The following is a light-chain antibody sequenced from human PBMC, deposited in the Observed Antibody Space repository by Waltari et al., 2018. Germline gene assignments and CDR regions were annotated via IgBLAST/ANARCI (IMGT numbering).Light chain of an antibody. Sequence: QSALTQPRSVSGSPGQSVTISCTGTSSDVGGYNYVSWYQQHPGRAPQLIICDGDKRPSGVPDRFVGSESGNTASLTISGLQADDESDFYCCSYAASVHWLFGGGTKVTVL. J-gene: IGLJ3*02. V-gene: IGLV2-11*01. CDR1: SSDVGGYNY. CDR3: CSYAASVHWL. CDR2: DGD.